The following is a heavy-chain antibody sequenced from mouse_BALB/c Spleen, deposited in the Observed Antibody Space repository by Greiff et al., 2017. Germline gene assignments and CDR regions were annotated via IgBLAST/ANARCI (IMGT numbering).Heavy chain of an antibody. CDR3: ARNGYYEYYFDY. D-gene: IGHD2-3*01. V-gene: IGHV1S29*02. Sequence: DVQLQESGPELVKPGASVKISCKASGYTFTDYNMHWVKQSHGKSLEWIGYIYPYNGGTGYNQKFKSKATLTVDNSSSTAYMELRSLTSEDSAVYYCARNGYYEYYFDYWGQGTTLTVSS. J-gene: IGHJ2*01. CDR2: IYPYNGGT. CDR1: GYTFTDYN.